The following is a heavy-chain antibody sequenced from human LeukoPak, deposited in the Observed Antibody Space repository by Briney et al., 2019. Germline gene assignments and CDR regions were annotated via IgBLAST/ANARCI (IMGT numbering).Heavy chain of an antibody. CDR3: ARDCSSTSWLDY. D-gene: IGHD2-2*01. CDR2: IYYSGST. J-gene: IGHJ4*02. V-gene: IGHV4-59*08. CDR1: GGSISSYY. Sequence: PSETLSLTCTVSGGSISSYYWSWIQQPPGKGLEWIGYIYYSGSTNYNPSLKSRVTISVDTSKNQFSLKLSSVTAADTAVYYCARDCSSTSWLDYWGQGTLVTVSS.